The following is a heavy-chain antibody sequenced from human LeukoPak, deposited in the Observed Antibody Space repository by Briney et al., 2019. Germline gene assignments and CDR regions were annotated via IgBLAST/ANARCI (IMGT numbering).Heavy chain of an antibody. J-gene: IGHJ5*02. CDR1: TYTFTSYD. V-gene: IGHV1-8*02. Sequence: VASVKVSCTATTYTFTSYDINWVRQATGLGLEWMGWMNPNSGNTGYAQKFQGRVTMTRNTSISTAYMELSSLRSDDTAVYYCARGKVGATINWLDPWGQGTLVTVSS. D-gene: IGHD1-26*01. CDR3: ARGKVGATINWLDP. CDR2: MNPNSGNT.